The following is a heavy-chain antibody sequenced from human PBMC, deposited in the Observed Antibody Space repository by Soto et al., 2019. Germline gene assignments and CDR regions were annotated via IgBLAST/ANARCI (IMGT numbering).Heavy chain of an antibody. CDR3: ARDWNGDSVIEH. D-gene: IGHD4-17*01. CDR2: IYADGTT. CDR1: GFAVSNSY. V-gene: IGHV3-53*02. J-gene: IGHJ1*01. Sequence: EVQLVETGGGLIQPGGSLSLSCAASGFAVSNSYMSWVRQAPGKGLEWVSVIYADGTTHSADSVRGRFTISRDSSSNTVYLQMNNLRAEDTAVYYCARDWNGDSVIEHWGQGTLVTVSS.